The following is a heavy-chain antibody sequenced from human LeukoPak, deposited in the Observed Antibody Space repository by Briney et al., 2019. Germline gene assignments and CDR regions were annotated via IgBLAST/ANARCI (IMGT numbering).Heavy chain of an antibody. V-gene: IGHV3-7*01. CDR3: ARESFWSGYSFDY. D-gene: IGHD3-3*01. CDR2: IKQDGSEK. Sequence: GGSLRLSCAASGFTFSSYWMSLVRQAPGKGLEWVANIKQDGSEKYYVDSVKGRFTISRDNAKNSLYLQMNSLRAEDTAVYYCARESFWSGYSFDYWGQGTLVTVSS. CDR1: GFTFSSYW. J-gene: IGHJ4*02.